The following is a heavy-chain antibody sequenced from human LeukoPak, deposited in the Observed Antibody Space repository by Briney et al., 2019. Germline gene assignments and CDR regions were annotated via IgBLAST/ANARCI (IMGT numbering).Heavy chain of an antibody. Sequence: SETLPLTCAVYGGSFSGYYRSWIRQPPGKGLEWIGEINHSGSTNYNPSLKSRVTISVDTSKNQFSLKLSSVTAADTAVYYCARFPGYSSSHHDYWGQGTLVTVSS. CDR3: ARFPGYSSSHHDY. CDR2: INHSGST. J-gene: IGHJ4*02. V-gene: IGHV4-34*01. D-gene: IGHD6-13*01. CDR1: GGSFSGYY.